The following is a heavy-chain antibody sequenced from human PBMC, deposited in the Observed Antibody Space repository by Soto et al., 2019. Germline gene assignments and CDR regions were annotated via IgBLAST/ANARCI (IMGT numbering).Heavy chain of an antibody. D-gene: IGHD3-3*01. V-gene: IGHV4-39*01. CDR3: VSIFWGKRFLEWLFPNFDY. CDR2: IYYSGST. CDR1: GGSISSSSYY. J-gene: IGHJ4*02. Sequence: PSETLSLTCTVSGGSISSSSYYWGWIRQPPGKGLEWIGSIYYSGSTYYNPSLKSRVTISVDTSKNQFSLKLSSVTAADTAVYYCVSIFWGKRFLEWLFPNFDYWGQGTLVTVSS.